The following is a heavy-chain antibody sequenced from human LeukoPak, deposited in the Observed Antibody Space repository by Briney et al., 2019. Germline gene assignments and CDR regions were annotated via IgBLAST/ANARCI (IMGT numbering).Heavy chain of an antibody. CDR2: IYYSGST. D-gene: IGHD2-15*01. J-gene: IGHJ4*02. CDR3: ARQGIVVVVAATHFDY. CDR1: GGSISSSSYY. Sequence: SSETLSLTCTVSGGSISSSSYYWGWIRQPPGKGLEWIGSIYYSGSTYCNPSLKSRVTISVDTSKNQFSLKLSSVTAADTAVYYCARQGIVVVVAATHFDYWGQGTLVTVSS. V-gene: IGHV4-39*01.